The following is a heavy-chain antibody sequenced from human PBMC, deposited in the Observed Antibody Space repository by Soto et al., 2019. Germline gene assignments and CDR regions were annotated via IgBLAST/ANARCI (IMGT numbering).Heavy chain of an antibody. CDR2: ISSSGSTI. Sequence: GGSLRLSCAASGFTFSDYYMSWIRQAPGKGLEWVSYISSSGSTIYYADSVKGRFTISRDNAKNSLYLQMNSLRAEDTAVDYCARDRRGGYSSSFPTPYYFDYWGQGTLVTVSS. CDR3: ARDRRGGYSSSFPTPYYFDY. D-gene: IGHD6-6*01. V-gene: IGHV3-11*01. CDR1: GFTFSDYY. J-gene: IGHJ4*02.